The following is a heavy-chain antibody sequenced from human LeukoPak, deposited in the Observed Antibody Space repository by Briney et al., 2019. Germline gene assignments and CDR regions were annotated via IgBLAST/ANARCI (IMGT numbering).Heavy chain of an antibody. V-gene: IGHV3-48*03. CDR1: GFTFGSYE. CDR2: ISSSGSTI. D-gene: IGHD5-24*01. J-gene: IGHJ4*02. CDR3: ARDRDGYNQGVFDY. Sequence: GGSLRLSRAASGFTFGSYEMNWVRQAPGKGLEWVSYISSSGSTIYYADSVKGRFTISRDNAKNSLYLQMNSLRAEDTAVYYCARDRDGYNQGVFDYWGQGTLVTVSS.